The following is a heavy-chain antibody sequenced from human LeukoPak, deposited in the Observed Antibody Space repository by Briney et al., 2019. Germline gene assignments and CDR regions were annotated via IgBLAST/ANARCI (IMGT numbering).Heavy chain of an antibody. V-gene: IGHV4-30-4*01. CDR3: ARAIAAAGYGMDV. J-gene: IGHJ6*02. CDR2: IYYSGST. D-gene: IGHD6-13*01. Sequence: PSQTLSPTCTVSGGSISSGDYYWSWVRQPPGKGLEWIGYIYYSGSTYYNPSLKSRVTISVDTSKNQFSLKLSSVTAADTAVYYCARAIAAAGYGMDVWGQGTTVTVSS. CDR1: GGSISSGDYY.